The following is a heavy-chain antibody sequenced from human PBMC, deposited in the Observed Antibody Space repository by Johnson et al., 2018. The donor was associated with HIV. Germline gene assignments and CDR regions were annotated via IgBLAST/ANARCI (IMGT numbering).Heavy chain of an antibody. CDR3: AKDSATDPFDI. CDR1: GFTFSDYY. CDR2: ISNSAITL. V-gene: IGHV3-11*04. J-gene: IGHJ3*02. Sequence: QMLLVESGGGLVKPGGSLKLSCATSGFTFSDYYMSWIRQAPGKGLEWLSYISNSAITLYYADSVKGRFTISRDNSKNTLYLQMNSLRAEDTAVYYCAKDSATDPFDIWGQGTMVTVSS. D-gene: IGHD6-25*01.